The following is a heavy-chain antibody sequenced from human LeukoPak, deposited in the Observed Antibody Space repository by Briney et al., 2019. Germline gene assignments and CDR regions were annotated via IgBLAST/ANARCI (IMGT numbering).Heavy chain of an antibody. Sequence: PGGSLRLSSAASGFTFSSYEMNWVRQAPGKGQEWVSYISSSGSTIYYADSVKGRFTISRDNAKNSLYLQMNSLRAEDTAVYYCARAGDYGGNSDAFDIWGQGTMVTVSS. CDR1: GFTFSSYE. CDR2: ISSSGSTI. CDR3: ARAGDYGGNSDAFDI. J-gene: IGHJ3*02. D-gene: IGHD4-23*01. V-gene: IGHV3-48*03.